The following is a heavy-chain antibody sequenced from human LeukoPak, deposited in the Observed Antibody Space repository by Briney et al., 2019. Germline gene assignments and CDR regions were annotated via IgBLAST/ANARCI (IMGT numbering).Heavy chain of an antibody. V-gene: IGHV4-61*02. CDR3: ARHYGSGMDYFDP. J-gene: IGHJ5*02. CDR2: IYTSGNT. D-gene: IGHD3-10*01. Sequence: PSQTLSLTCTVSSGSISGGSYYWSWIRQPAGKGLEWIGRIYTSGNTNYNPSLNSRVTISVDTSKNQCSLKLTSVTAADTAVYYCARHYGSGMDYFDPWGQGTLVTVSS. CDR1: SGSISGGSYY.